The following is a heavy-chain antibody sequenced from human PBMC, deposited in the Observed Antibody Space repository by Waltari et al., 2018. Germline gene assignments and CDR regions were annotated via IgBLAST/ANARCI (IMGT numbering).Heavy chain of an antibody. CDR3: ARGQDFWSGYYY. Sequence: QVQLQQWGAGLLKPSETLSLTCAVYGGSFSGYYWSWIRQPPGKGLEWIGEINHSGSTTYNPSLKSRVTISVDTSKNQFSLKLSSVTAADTAVYYCARGQDFWSGYYYWGQGTLVTVSS. V-gene: IGHV4-34*01. CDR2: INHSGST. CDR1: GGSFSGYY. J-gene: IGHJ4*02. D-gene: IGHD3-3*01.